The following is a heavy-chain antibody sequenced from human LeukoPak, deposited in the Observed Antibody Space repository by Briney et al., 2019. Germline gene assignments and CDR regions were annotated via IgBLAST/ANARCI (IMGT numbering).Heavy chain of an antibody. CDR2: INHSGST. V-gene: IGHV4-34*01. CDR3: AREGDGYNYSWFDP. CDR1: GGSFSGYY. D-gene: IGHD5-24*01. Sequence: SETLSLTCAVYGGSFSGYYWSWIRQPPGKGLEWIGEINHSGSTNYNPSLKSRVTISVDTSMNQFSLKLSSVTAADTAVYYCAREGDGYNYSWFDPWGQGTLVTVSS. J-gene: IGHJ5*02.